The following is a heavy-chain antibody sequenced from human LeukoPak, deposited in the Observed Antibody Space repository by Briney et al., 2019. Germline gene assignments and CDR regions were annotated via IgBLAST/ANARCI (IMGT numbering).Heavy chain of an antibody. D-gene: IGHD5-12*01. CDR1: GGSFSGYY. Sequence: SETLSLTCAVYGGSFSGYYWSWIRQPPGKGLEWIGEIKQSGSTNYNPSLKSRVTISVDTSKNQFSLKLSSVTAADTAVYYCARWSRVNIVATITSGRSSSPGPAYDIWGQGTMVTVSS. CDR3: ARWSRVNIVATITSGRSSSPGPAYDI. V-gene: IGHV4-34*01. CDR2: IKQSGST. J-gene: IGHJ3*02.